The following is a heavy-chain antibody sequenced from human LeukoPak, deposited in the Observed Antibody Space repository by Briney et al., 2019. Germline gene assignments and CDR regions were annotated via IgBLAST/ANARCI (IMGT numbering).Heavy chain of an antibody. V-gene: IGHV3-15*01. CDR1: GFTFSNAW. D-gene: IGHD3-9*01. CDR3: TTDLYYDILTGYYWGKTDY. CDR2: IKSKTDGGTT. Sequence: GGSLRLSCAASGFTFSNAWMSRVRQAPGKGLEWVGRIKSKTDGGTTDYAAPVKGRFTISRDDSKNTLYLQMNSLKTEDTAVYYCTTDLYYDILTGYYWGKTDYWGQGTLVTVSS. J-gene: IGHJ4*02.